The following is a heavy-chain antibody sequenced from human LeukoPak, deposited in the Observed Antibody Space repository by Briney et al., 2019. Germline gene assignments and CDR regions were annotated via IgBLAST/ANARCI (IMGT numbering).Heavy chain of an antibody. V-gene: IGHV4-59*01. CDR1: GGSISSYY. CDR3: ARISSSNWYSERGAFDV. Sequence: PSETLSLTCTVSGGSISSYYWSWVRQPPGKGLEWIGFVYYTGSTNYSPSLKSRVTISVDTSKNQFSLKLRSVTAADTAVYYCARISSSNWYSERGAFDVWGQETMVTVSS. J-gene: IGHJ3*01. D-gene: IGHD6-13*01. CDR2: VYYTGST.